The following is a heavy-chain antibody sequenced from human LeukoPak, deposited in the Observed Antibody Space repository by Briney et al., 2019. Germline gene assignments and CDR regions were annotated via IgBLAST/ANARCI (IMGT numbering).Heavy chain of an antibody. CDR1: GFTFSSYW. V-gene: IGHV3-7*01. Sequence: GGSLRLSCAASGFTFSSYWMSWVRQAPGKGLEWVANIKQDGSEKYYVDSVKGRFTISRDNAKNSLYLQMNSLRAEDTAVYYCARHDRGSYLGGYYYYMDVWGKGTTVTVSS. CDR3: ARHDRGSYLGGYYYYMDV. CDR2: IKQDGSEK. D-gene: IGHD1-26*01. J-gene: IGHJ6*03.